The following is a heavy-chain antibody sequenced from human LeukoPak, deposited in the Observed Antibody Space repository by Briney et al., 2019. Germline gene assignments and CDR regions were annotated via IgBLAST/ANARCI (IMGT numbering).Heavy chain of an antibody. V-gene: IGHV4-59*01. CDR2: IYYSGST. J-gene: IGHJ2*01. CDR1: GGSISSYY. D-gene: IGHD3-3*01. CDR3: ARRETSGYYTNWYFDL. Sequence: PSETLSLTCTVSGGSISSYYWSWIRQPPGKGLEWIGYIYYSGSTNYNPSLKSRVTISVDTSKNQFSLKLSSVTAADTAVYYCARRETSGYYTNWYFDLWGRGTLVTVSS.